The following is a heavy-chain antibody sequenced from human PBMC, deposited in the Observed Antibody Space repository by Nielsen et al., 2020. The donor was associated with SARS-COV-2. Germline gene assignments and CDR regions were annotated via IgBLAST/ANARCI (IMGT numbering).Heavy chain of an antibody. V-gene: IGHV1-2*06. CDR1: GYIFSDYY. CDR2: INPNSGGT. D-gene: IGHD3-16*01. Sequence: ASVKVSCKASGYIFSDYYLHWLRQAPGQGLEWMGRINPNSGGTNYGQTFQGRFTMTRDTSISTAYMELSSLRSDDTAVYYCARDLGRGIYGMDVWGQGTTVTVSS. CDR3: ARDLGRGIYGMDV. J-gene: IGHJ6*02.